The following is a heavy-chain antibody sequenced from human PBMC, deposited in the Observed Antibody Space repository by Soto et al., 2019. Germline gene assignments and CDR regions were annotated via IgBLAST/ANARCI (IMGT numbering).Heavy chain of an antibody. V-gene: IGHV5-51*01. Sequence: GESLKISCQGSQDIFTSNWIGWLRQMPGKGLEWMGVIYPDDSDVKYNPSFQGQVTISVDKSISTAYLQWSRLRDSDTAMYFCARHGVSFGPFDYWGQGTPVTGSS. CDR1: QDIFTSNW. J-gene: IGHJ4*02. D-gene: IGHD3-3*01. CDR2: IYPDDSDV. CDR3: ARHGVSFGPFDY.